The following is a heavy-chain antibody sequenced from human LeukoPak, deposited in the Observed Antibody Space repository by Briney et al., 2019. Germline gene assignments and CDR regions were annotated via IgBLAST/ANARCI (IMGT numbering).Heavy chain of an antibody. J-gene: IGHJ6*03. Sequence: GGSLRLSCAASGFTFSSYGMHWVRQAPGKGLEWVAVISYDGSNKYYADSVKGRFTISRDNSKNTLYLQMNSLRAKDTAVYYCARELVNYYYMDVWGKGTTVTVSS. CDR1: GFTFSSYG. CDR2: ISYDGSNK. V-gene: IGHV3-30*03. CDR3: ARELVNYYYMDV.